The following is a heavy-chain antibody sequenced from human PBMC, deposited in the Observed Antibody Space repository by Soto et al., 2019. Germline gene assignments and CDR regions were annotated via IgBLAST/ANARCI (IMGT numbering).Heavy chain of an antibody. CDR1: GFDFSNHG. CDR2: ISYDGTAK. D-gene: IGHD3-3*01. Sequence: QVRLVESGGGVVQPGRSLRLSCAASGFDFSNHGMHWVRQAPGEGLEWVTVISYDGTAKYYKESVKGRFTTSRDNSKKTLYRQIDSLRVEDTAVYYCAKDEGRFLRNYFNYGIDVWGLGTTVTVSS. V-gene: IGHV3-33*03. J-gene: IGHJ6*01. CDR3: AKDEGRFLRNYFNYGIDV.